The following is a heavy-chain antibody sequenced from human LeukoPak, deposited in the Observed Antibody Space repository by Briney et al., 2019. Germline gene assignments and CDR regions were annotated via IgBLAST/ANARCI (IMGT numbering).Heavy chain of an antibody. V-gene: IGHV3-15*01. CDR1: GFTFSNAW. CDR3: TTDGPGYYFDY. J-gene: IGHJ4*02. CDR2: IKSKTDGGTT. Sequence: GGSLRLSCAASGFTFSNAWMSWVRQAPGRGLEWVGRIKSKTDGGTTDYAAPVKGRFTISRDDSENTLYLQMNSLKTEDTAVYYCTTDGPGYYFDYWGQGTLVTVSS.